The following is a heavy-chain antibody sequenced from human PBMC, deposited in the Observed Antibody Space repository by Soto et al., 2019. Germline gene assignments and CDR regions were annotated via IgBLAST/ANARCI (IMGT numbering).Heavy chain of an antibody. D-gene: IGHD2-21*02. CDR1: GFTFSSYA. CDR2: ISSNGGST. J-gene: IGHJ6*02. CDR3: VKDRGGYGGGNSYYYYYGMDV. V-gene: IGHV3-64D*08. Sequence: GGSLRLSCSASGFTFSSYAMHWVRQAPGKGLEYVSAISSNGGSTYYADSVKGRFTISRDNSKNTLYLQMRSLRAEDTAVYYCVKDRGGYGGGNSYYYYYGMDVWGQGTTVTVSS.